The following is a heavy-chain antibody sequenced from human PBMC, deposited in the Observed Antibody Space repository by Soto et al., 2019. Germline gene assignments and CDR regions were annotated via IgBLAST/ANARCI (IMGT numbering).Heavy chain of an antibody. CDR2: ISAYNGNT. D-gene: IGHD3-10*01. CDR3: ARDKGDGSGSYYCY. Sequence: QVQLVQSGAEVKKPGASVKVSGKASGYTFTSYGISWVRQAPGQGREWMGWISAYNGNTNYAQKLQGRVTMTTDTPTNRAYMELRGLRSDDTAVYYCARDKGDGSGSYYCYWGQGTLVTVSS. J-gene: IGHJ4*02. CDR1: GYTFTSYG. V-gene: IGHV1-18*01.